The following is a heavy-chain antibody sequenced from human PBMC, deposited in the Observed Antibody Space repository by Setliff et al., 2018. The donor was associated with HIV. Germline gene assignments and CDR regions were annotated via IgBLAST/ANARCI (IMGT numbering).Heavy chain of an antibody. J-gene: IGHJ4*02. Sequence: PSETLSLTCAVSGGSIISSTFYWGLIRQPPGKGLEWIGTIYYTGSTYYNPSLKSRLTISVDTSKNQRSLRLTSVTATDTAVYYCARLRTAPAGRLYPPGYWGQGTLVTVSS. D-gene: IGHD6-13*01. CDR1: GGSIISSTFY. CDR2: IYYTGST. V-gene: IGHV4-39*01. CDR3: ARLRTAPAGRLYPPGY.